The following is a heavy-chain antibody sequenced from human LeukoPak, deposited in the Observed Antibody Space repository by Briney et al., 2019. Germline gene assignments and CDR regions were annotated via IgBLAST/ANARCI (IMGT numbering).Heavy chain of an antibody. Sequence: PSETLSLTCTVSGGSISSHYWSWIRQPPGKGLEWIGYIYYSGSTNYNPSLKSRVTISVDTSKNQFSLKLSSVTAADTAVYYCARHREIVVVPAAISYYYYYMDVWGKGTTVTVSS. D-gene: IGHD2-2*01. CDR1: GGSISSHY. V-gene: IGHV4-59*08. CDR3: ARHREIVVVPAAISYYYYYMDV. CDR2: IYYSGST. J-gene: IGHJ6*03.